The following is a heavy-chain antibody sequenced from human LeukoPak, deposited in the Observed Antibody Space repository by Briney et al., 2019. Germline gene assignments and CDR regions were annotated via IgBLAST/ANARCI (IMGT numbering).Heavy chain of an antibody. D-gene: IGHD1-1*01. J-gene: IGHJ4*02. Sequence: GGSLRLSCAATGFTFSSYSMNWVRQAPGKGLEWVSSVSSSSSYIYYADSVKGRFTISRDNAKNSLYLQMNSLRAEDTAVYYCARDSAGTTGFDYWGQGTLVTVSS. CDR3: ARDSAGTTGFDY. V-gene: IGHV3-21*01. CDR2: VSSSSSYI. CDR1: GFTFSSYS.